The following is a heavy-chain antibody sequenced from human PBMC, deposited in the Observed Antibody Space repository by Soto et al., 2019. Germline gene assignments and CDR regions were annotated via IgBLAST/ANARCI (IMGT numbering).Heavy chain of an antibody. D-gene: IGHD5-12*01. CDR1: GDSISSGGYS. Sequence: SETLSLTCVVSGDSISSGGYSWSWVRQPPGKGLEWIGEIYHSGSTNYNSSLKSRVTISVDKSKNQFSLNLSAVTAADTAVYYCATSEWLHQGYFDYWGQGTLVTVSS. J-gene: IGHJ4*02. CDR2: IYHSGST. V-gene: IGHV4-4*02. CDR3: ATSEWLHQGYFDY.